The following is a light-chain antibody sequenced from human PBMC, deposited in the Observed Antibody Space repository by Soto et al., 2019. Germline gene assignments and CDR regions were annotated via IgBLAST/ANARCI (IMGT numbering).Light chain of an antibody. CDR1: QSVGND. V-gene: IGKV3-11*01. Sequence: EIVLTQSPATLCLSPGERATLSCRASQSVGNDLVWYHHKPGQAPRLLIYSASNRATGIPARFSGSGSGTDFTLTISSLEPEDFAVYYCQQRTNWPPTFGGGTKVEIK. CDR3: QQRTNWPPT. J-gene: IGKJ4*01. CDR2: SAS.